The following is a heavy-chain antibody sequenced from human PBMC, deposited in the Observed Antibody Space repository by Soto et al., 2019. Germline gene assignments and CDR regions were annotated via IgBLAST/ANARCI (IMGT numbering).Heavy chain of an antibody. J-gene: IGHJ6*02. Sequence: QVQLVESGGGVVQSGRSLRLSCAASGFTFSSYGMHWVRQAPGKGLEWVAVIWYDGSNKYYADSVKGRFTISRDNSKNTLYLQMNSLRAEDTAVYYCAREGVVVPAAISGGMDVWGQGTTVTVSS. CDR2: IWYDGSNK. V-gene: IGHV3-33*01. D-gene: IGHD2-2*01. CDR1: GFTFSSYG. CDR3: AREGVVVPAAISGGMDV.